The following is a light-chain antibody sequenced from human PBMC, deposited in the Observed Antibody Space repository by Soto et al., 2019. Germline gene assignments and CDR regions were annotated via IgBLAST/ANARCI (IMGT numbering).Light chain of an antibody. CDR1: SGHTTYI. Sequence: QSVLTQSSSASASLGSSVKLTCTLSSGHTTYIIAWQQQQAGKAPRYLMKVERSGRYNKGSGVADRFSGSSSGADRYLTISNLQFEYEADYYCETWDSNTHRGFGGGTKLTVL. J-gene: IGLJ3*02. CDR3: ETWDSNTHRG. CDR2: VERSGRY. V-gene: IGLV4-60*02.